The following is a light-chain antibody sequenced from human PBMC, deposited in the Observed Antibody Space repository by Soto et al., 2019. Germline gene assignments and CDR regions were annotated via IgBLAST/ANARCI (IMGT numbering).Light chain of an antibody. J-gene: IGKJ5*01. CDR2: GAS. CDR3: QQYGSSPPIT. CDR1: HSVSSSY. Sequence: EIVLTQSPGTLSLSPGERATLSCRASHSVSSSYLAWYQQKPGQDPRLLIYGASSRATGIPDRFSGSGSGTDFTLTISRLEPEDFAVYYCQQYGSSPPITFGQGTRLEIK. V-gene: IGKV3-20*01.